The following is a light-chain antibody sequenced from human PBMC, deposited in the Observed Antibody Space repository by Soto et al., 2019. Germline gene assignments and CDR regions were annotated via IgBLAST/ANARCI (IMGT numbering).Light chain of an antibody. CDR1: QNVSSN. Sequence: EILMTQSPVTLPVSLGERATLSCTASQNVSSNFAWYQQKPGQAPSLLIYGAFTRATGIPARFSGTGSGTEFTLTISSLQSEDFALYYCQQYNDWPLTFGQGTKVDIK. J-gene: IGKJ1*01. CDR2: GAF. V-gene: IGKV3-15*01. CDR3: QQYNDWPLT.